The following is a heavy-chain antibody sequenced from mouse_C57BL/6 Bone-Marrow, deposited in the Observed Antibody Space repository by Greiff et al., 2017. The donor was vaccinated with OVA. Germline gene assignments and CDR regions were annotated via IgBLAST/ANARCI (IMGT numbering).Heavy chain of an antibody. V-gene: IGHV1-15*01. D-gene: IGHD2-3*01. Sequence: LVESGAELVRPGASVTLSCKASGYTFTDYEMHWVKQTPVHGLEWIGAIDPETGGTAYNQKFKGKAILTADKSSSTAYMELRSLTSEDSAVYYCSIYDGYYYCYFDVWGTGTTVTVSS. CDR1: GYTFTDYE. CDR3: SIYDGYYYCYFDV. J-gene: IGHJ1*03. CDR2: IDPETGGT.